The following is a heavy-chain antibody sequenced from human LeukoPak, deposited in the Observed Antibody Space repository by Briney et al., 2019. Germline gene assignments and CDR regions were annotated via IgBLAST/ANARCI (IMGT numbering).Heavy chain of an antibody. J-gene: IGHJ6*02. V-gene: IGHV4-59*02. CDR2: IYYSGST. CDR3: ARGAYYYDSSGYYYYYYYGMDV. CDR1: GGSVSSYY. Sequence: SETLSLTCTFSGGSVSSYYWSWIRQPPGKGLEWIGYIYYSGSTNYNPSLKSRVTISVDTSKNQFSLKLSSVTAADTAVYYCARGAYYYDSSGYYYYYYYGMDVWGQGTTVTVSS. D-gene: IGHD3-22*01.